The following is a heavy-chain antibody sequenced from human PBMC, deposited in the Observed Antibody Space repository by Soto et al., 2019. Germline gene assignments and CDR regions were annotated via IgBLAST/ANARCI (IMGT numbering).Heavy chain of an antibody. CDR1: GDSVSSASYY. J-gene: IGHJ4*02. D-gene: IGHD6-19*01. V-gene: IGHV4-61*01. CDR3: ARGRYSSGWFDF. Sequence: PSETLSLTCTVSGDSVSSASYYWDWIRQPPGQGLEWIGYISYSGSTDYNPTLKGRVTISVDTSKNQFSLKLSSATAADTAVYYCARGRYSSGWFDFWGLGTRVTVYS. CDR2: ISYSGST.